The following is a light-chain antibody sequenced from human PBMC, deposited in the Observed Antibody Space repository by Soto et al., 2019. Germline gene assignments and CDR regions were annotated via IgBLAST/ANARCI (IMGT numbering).Light chain of an antibody. Sequence: DIQVTQSPSTLSASVGDRVTITCRASQTISSWLAWYQQKPGKAPNLLIYKASSLKSGVPPRFRGSGSWTEFTLTLSSLQPDDFATYYCQHYNSYSEAFGQGTKVDIK. CDR3: QHYNSYSEA. J-gene: IGKJ1*01. CDR2: KAS. CDR1: QTISSW. V-gene: IGKV1-5*03.